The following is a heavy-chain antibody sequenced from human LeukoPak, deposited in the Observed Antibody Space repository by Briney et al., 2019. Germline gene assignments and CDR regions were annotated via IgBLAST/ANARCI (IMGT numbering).Heavy chain of an antibody. CDR3: ARGPFPNYYGSGSFEL. V-gene: IGHV4-59*12. D-gene: IGHD3-10*01. Sequence: SETLSLTCTVSGGSLSTYYWSWFRRPPGKGLEWVGYVYFTGSPKYNPSLKTRVTISQDTSKNQFSLNLRSVAAADTAVYYCARGPFPNYYGSGSFELWGQGALVTVSS. J-gene: IGHJ4*02. CDR2: VYFTGSP. CDR1: GGSLSTYY.